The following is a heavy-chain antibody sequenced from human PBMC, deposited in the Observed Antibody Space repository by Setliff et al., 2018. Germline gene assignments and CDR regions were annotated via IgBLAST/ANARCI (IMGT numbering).Heavy chain of an antibody. CDR1: GYTFTGYY. CDR2: INPNSGGT. Sequence: ASVKVSCKASGYTFTGYYMHWVRQAPGQGLEWIGRINPNSGGTNYAQKFQGRVTMTWDTSISTAYMELSRLRSDDTAVYYCARGGPGVVIMPAAKLFDYGGQGTQVTVSS. D-gene: IGHD2-2*01. V-gene: IGHV1-2*06. CDR3: ARGGPGVVIMPAAKLFDY. J-gene: IGHJ4*02.